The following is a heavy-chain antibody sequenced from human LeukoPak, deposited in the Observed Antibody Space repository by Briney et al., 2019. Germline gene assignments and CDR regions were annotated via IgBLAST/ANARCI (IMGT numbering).Heavy chain of an antibody. Sequence: GASVKVSCKASGYTFTSYYMHWVRQAPGQGLEWMGIINPSGGSTSYAQKLQGGVTMTTDTSTSTAYMELRSLRSDDTAVYYCSRDLLLLWFGELSGDNYMDVWGKGTTVTVSS. D-gene: IGHD3-10*01. V-gene: IGHV1-46*01. CDR1: GYTFTSYY. CDR3: SRDLLLLWFGELSGDNYMDV. J-gene: IGHJ6*03. CDR2: INPSGGST.